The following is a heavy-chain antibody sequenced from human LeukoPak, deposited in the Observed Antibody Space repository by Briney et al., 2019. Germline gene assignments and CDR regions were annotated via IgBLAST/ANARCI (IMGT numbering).Heavy chain of an antibody. D-gene: IGHD3-3*01. CDR2: IYHSGST. CDR1: GYSISSGYY. J-gene: IGHJ5*02. Sequence: PSETLSLTCAVSGYSISSGYYWGWIRQPPGKGLEWIGGIYHSGSTYYNPSLKSRVTISVDTSKNQFSLKLSSVTAADTAVYYCASSDFWSGSPSGWFDPWGQGTLVTVSS. V-gene: IGHV4-38-2*01. CDR3: ASSDFWSGSPSGWFDP.